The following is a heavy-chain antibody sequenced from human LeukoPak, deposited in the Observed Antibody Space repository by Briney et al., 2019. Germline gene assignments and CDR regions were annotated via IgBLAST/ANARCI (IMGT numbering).Heavy chain of an antibody. CDR2: IYSGDST. CDR3: AKDAVLRFLEWSLNAFDI. J-gene: IGHJ3*02. Sequence: GGSLRLSCAASGFTVSSNYMSWVRQAPGKGLEWVSVIYSGDSTYYADSVKGRFTISRDNSKNTLYLQMNSLRAEDTAVYYCAKDAVLRFLEWSLNAFDIWGQGTMVTVSS. D-gene: IGHD3-3*01. V-gene: IGHV3-53*05. CDR1: GFTVSSNY.